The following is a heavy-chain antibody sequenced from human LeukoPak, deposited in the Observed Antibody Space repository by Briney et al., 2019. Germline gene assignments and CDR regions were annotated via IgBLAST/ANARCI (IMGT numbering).Heavy chain of an antibody. CDR2: IIPIFGTP. Sequence: ASVKASCKASGGTFSSYAISWVRQAPGQGLEWMGGIIPIFGTPNYAQKFQGRVTITADESTSTAYMELSSLRSEDTAVYYCAREGYYDSSGYLYWGQGTLVTVSS. V-gene: IGHV1-69*13. CDR3: AREGYYDSSGYLY. J-gene: IGHJ4*02. D-gene: IGHD3-22*01. CDR1: GGTFSSYA.